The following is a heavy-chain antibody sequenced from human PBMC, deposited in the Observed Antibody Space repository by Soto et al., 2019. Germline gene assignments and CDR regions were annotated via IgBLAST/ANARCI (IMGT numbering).Heavy chain of an antibody. J-gene: IGHJ4*02. D-gene: IGHD3-22*01. CDR1: GFTFSSYG. Sequence: PGASLRLSCAASGFTFSSYGMHWVRQAPGKGLEWVAVIWNDGSNKYYADSVKGRFTISRDNSNNTLNLQMNSLRAEDTAVYYCARDDRRGYFFDYWGQGTLVTVSS. CDR3: ARDDRRGYFFDY. CDR2: IWNDGSNK. V-gene: IGHV3-33*01.